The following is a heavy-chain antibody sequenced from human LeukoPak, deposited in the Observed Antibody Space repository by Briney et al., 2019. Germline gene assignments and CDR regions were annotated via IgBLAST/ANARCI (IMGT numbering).Heavy chain of an antibody. CDR3: AREIRYGDSTVDV. V-gene: IGHV1-46*03. CDR1: GYTFTSYN. D-gene: IGHD4-17*01. CDR2: INPSGGSA. Sequence: ASVKVSCKASGYTFTSYNMYWARQAPGQGLEWMGIINPSGGSASYAQKFQGRVTMTRDTSTSTVYMEPSSLRSEDTAVYYCAREIRYGDSTVDVWGQGTTVTVSS. J-gene: IGHJ6*02.